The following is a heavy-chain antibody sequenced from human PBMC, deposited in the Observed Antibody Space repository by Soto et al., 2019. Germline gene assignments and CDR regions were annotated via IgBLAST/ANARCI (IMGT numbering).Heavy chain of an antibody. D-gene: IGHD3-10*01. Sequence: QLVQSGAEVKERGSSVKISCKTSGGTFNTYALTWVRQAPGQGLEWIGGIIPIFGIKNVAQRFQGRVTINADESLPTASMEMPSLRPDDTAVYYCAKEAGDHWGQGTLVTVSS. CDR3: AKEAGDH. V-gene: IGHV1-69*01. CDR2: IIPIFGIK. J-gene: IGHJ4*02. CDR1: GGTFNTYA.